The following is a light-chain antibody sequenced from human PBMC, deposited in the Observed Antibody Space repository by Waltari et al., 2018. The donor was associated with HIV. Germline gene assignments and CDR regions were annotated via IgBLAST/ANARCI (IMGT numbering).Light chain of an antibody. V-gene: IGKV3-20*01. CDR3: QQYGSSPLIT. Sequence: EIVLPQSPGTLSLSPGDRATLSCRASQSVSSSYLAWYQQKPGQAPRLLIYGASSRAAGIPGRFSGSGSGTDFTLTISRLEPEDFAVYYCQQYGSSPLITFGPGTKVDIK. CDR1: QSVSSSY. CDR2: GAS. J-gene: IGKJ3*01.